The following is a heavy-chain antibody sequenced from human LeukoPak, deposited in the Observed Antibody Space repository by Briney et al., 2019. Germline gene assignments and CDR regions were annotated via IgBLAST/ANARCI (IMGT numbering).Heavy chain of an antibody. CDR1: GFTGSSYW. V-gene: IGHV3-7*01. D-gene: IGHD5-24*01. J-gene: IGHJ6*03. CDR2: IKQDGSEK. Sequence: PGGSLRLSCAASGFTGSSYWMSWVRQAPGKGLEWVANIKQDGSEKYYVDSVKGRFTISRDSAKNSLYLQMNSLRAEDTAVYYCASAPTPWSSGEMSHYYYYYYMDVWGKGTTVTVSS. CDR3: ASAPTPWSSGEMSHYYYYYYMDV.